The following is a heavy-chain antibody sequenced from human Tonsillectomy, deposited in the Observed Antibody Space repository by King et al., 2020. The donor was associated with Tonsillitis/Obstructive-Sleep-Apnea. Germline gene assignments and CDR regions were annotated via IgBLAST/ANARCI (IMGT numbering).Heavy chain of an antibody. CDR3: ARDRGITIFGVVTIDWYFDL. J-gene: IGHJ2*01. V-gene: IGHV1-3*01. CDR2: INAGNGNT. Sequence: QLVQSGAEVKKPGASVKVSCKASGYTFTSYAMHWVRQAPGQRLDWMGLINAGNGNTKYAKKFQGRVTITRDTSASTAYMELSSRRSEDTAVYYCARDRGITIFGVVTIDWYFDLWGRGTLVTVSS. D-gene: IGHD3-3*01. CDR1: GYTFTSYA.